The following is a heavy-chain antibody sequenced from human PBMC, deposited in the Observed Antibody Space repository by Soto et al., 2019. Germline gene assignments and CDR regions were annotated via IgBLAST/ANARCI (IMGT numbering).Heavy chain of an antibody. Sequence: SVKVSCKASGFTFTSSAVQWLRQARGQRLEWIGWIVVGSGNTNYAQKFQERVTITRDMSPSTAYMELSRLRSEHTAVYYCAAGLGAAAGYYYGMDVWGQGLTVTVSS. CDR2: IVVGSGNT. V-gene: IGHV1-58*01. D-gene: IGHD6-25*01. CDR1: GFTFTSSA. J-gene: IGHJ6*02. CDR3: AAGLGAAAGYYYGMDV.